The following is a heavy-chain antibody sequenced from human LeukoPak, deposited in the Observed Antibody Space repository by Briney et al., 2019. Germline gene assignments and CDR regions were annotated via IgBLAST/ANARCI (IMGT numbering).Heavy chain of an antibody. V-gene: IGHV3-53*01. Sequence: PGGSLRLSCAASGFTFSSYSMNWVRQAPGKGLEWVSVIYSGGSTYYADSVKGRFTISRDNSKNTLYLQMNSLRAEDTAVYYCARSTYSGSPDYWGQGTLVTVSS. CDR3: ARSTYSGSPDY. CDR1: GFTFSSYS. D-gene: IGHD3-10*01. J-gene: IGHJ4*02. CDR2: IYSGGST.